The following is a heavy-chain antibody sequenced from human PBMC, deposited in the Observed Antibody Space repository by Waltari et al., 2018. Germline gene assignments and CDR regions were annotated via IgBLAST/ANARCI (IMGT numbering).Heavy chain of an antibody. CDR3: AKVRPSSS. J-gene: IGHJ4*02. V-gene: IGHV1-2*02. CDR1: GDIFTDYH. Sequence: QPQLVQSGAEVTKPGASVKVSCKASGDIFTDYHIHWVRQSPGQGLEWMGLINCKSGGTNYAQKFQGRVTMTRDTSISTAYMELSSLMSEDTAVYYCAKVRPSSSWGQGILVTVSS. D-gene: IGHD6-13*01. CDR2: INCKSGGT.